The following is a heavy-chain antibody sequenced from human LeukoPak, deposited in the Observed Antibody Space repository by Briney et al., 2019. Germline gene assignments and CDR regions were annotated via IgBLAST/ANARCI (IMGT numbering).Heavy chain of an antibody. CDR3: ARVVNYDSSGYYESFIDY. J-gene: IGHJ4*02. CDR2: IYYSGST. D-gene: IGHD3-22*01. CDR1: GGSISSGGYY. Sequence: SETLSLTCTVSGGSISSGGYYWSWIRQHPGKGLEWIGYIYYSGSTNYNPSLKSRVTISVDTSKNQFSLKLSSVTAADTAVYYCARVVNYDSSGYYESFIDYWGQGTLVTVSS. V-gene: IGHV4-61*08.